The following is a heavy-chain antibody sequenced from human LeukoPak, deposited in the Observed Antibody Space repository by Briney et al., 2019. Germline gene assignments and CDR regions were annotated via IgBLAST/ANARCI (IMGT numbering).Heavy chain of an antibody. CDR1: GGSISSGGYY. D-gene: IGHD2-21*02. CDR2: IYYSGST. Sequence: SETLSLTCTVSGGSISSGGYYWSWIRQHPGKGLEWIGYIYYSGSTYYNPSLKSRVTISVDTSKNQFSLKLSSVTAADTAVYYCARDHSPLTRRQCSGDCYTDAFDIWGQGTMVTVSS. CDR3: ARDHSPLTRRQCSGDCYTDAFDI. J-gene: IGHJ3*02. V-gene: IGHV4-31*03.